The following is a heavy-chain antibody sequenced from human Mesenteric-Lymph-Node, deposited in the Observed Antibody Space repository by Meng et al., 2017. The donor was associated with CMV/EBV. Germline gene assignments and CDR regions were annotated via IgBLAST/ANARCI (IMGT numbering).Heavy chain of an antibody. J-gene: IGHJ4*02. CDR1: GYTFTNYW. CDR3: ARREGGTYHFDY. V-gene: IGHV5-51*01. D-gene: IGHD1-26*01. CDR2: IYPGDSDA. Sequence: GGSLRLSCKGSGYTFTNYWIGWVRQMPGKGLEWMGIIYPGDSDAEYSPSFQGQVSISADKSISTAYLQWRRLKASDTAMYFCARREGGTYHFDYWGQGTLVTVSS.